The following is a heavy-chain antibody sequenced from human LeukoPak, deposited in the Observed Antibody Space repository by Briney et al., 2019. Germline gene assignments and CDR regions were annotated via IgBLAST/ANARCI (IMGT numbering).Heavy chain of an antibody. CDR1: GGSISSYY. Sequence: KPSETLSLTCTVSGGSISSYYWSWIRQPAGKGLEWIGRIYTSGSTNYNPSLKSRVTMSVDTSKNQFSLKLSSVTAADTAVYYCARGGYSRRYNWFDPRGQGTLVTVSS. D-gene: IGHD5-18*01. J-gene: IGHJ5*02. CDR3: ARGGYSRRYNWFDP. V-gene: IGHV4-4*07. CDR2: IYTSGST.